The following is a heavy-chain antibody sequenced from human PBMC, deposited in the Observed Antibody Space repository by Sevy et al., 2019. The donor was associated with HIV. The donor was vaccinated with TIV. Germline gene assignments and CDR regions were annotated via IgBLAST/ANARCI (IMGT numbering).Heavy chain of an antibody. CDR2: VRNDESKK. D-gene: IGHD6-19*01. CDR3: ARGRKTTEEWLEELDYYYGLDV. V-gene: IGHV3-30*02. CDR1: GFSLTTSD. Sequence: GGSLRLSCAASGFSLTTSDMHWVRQAPGKGLEWVAYVRNDESKKYYSDSVRDRFTISRESPKKKLYLQMNSLRDEDTATYYCARGRKTTEEWLEELDYYYGLDVWGQGTTVTVSS. J-gene: IGHJ6*02.